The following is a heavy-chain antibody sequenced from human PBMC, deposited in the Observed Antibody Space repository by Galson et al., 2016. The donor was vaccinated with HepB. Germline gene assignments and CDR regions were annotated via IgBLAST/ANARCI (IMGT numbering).Heavy chain of an antibody. D-gene: IGHD3-16*01. Sequence: SETLSLTCTVSGASINSGHYYWGWIRQPPGRALEWIGSMFYSGNTYYNPSLRSRVTISVDTSPNQFSLKLRSVTAADTAVYYCARHSPPGAGRLPRLGEFYLHHVDSWGQGTLAAVSS. J-gene: IGHJ4*02. CDR1: GASINSGHYY. V-gene: IGHV4-39*01. CDR2: MFYSGNT. CDR3: ARHSPPGAGRLPRLGEFYLHHVDS.